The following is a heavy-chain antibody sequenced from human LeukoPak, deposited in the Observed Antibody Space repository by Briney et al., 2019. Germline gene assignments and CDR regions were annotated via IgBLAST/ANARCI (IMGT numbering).Heavy chain of an antibody. CDR3: ARYVAVAGSFDY. D-gene: IGHD6-19*01. CDR1: GYSISSGYY. CDR2: IYYSGST. Sequence: SETLSLTCTVSGYSISSGYYWSWIRQPPGKGLEWIGYIYYSGSTNYNPSLKSRVTISVDTSKNQFSLKLSSVTAADTAVYYCARYVAVAGSFDYWGQGTLVTVSS. J-gene: IGHJ4*02. V-gene: IGHV4-61*01.